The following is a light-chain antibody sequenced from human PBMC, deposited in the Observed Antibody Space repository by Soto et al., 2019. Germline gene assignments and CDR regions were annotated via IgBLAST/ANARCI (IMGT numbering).Light chain of an antibody. CDR1: QGISNY. V-gene: IGKV1-27*01. Sequence: DIQMTQSPSSLSASIGDRVTITCRASQGISNYLAWYQQRPGKVPKLLIYAASTLQSGVPSRFSGSGYGTDFTLTISSLLPEDVATYYCQNLDSAAFTFGPGTKVDIK. CDR2: AAS. CDR3: QNLDSAAFT. J-gene: IGKJ3*01.